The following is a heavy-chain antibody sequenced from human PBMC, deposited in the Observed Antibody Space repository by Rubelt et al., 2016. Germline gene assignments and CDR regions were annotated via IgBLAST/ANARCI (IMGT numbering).Heavy chain of an antibody. CDR2: IYHSGST. CDR3: ARKNSGYYDSSGYYSFDY. V-gene: IGHV4-4*02. D-gene: IGHD3-22*01. J-gene: IGHJ4*02. CDR1: GGSISSSNW. Sequence: QVQLQESGPGLVKPSGTLSLTCAVSGGSISSSNWWSWVRRPPGQGLEWIGVIYHSGSTNYNPSLRSRVHISVEKSKYQCSLNLGSVTAADTAVYYCARKNSGYYDSSGYYSFDYWGQGTLVTVSS.